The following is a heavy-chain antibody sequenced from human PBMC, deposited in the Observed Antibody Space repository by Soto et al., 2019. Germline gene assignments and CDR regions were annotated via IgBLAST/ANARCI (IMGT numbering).Heavy chain of an antibody. CDR1: GGSVSTGVHY. CDR2: IYYSGST. J-gene: IGHJ2*01. V-gene: IGHV4-61*08. CDR3: ARGYYTSWYWFDR. D-gene: IGHD6-13*01. Sequence: QVQLQESGPGLVKPSETLSLTCTVSVSGGSVSTGVHYWSWIRQPPGKGLEWIGYIYYSGSTNYTPPLTSRVTISVDTSKNQFSLKLPSVTAADPAVYYCARGYYTSWYWFDRWGRGTLVTVSS.